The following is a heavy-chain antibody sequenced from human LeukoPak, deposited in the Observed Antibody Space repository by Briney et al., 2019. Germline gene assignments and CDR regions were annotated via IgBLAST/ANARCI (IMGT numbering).Heavy chain of an antibody. D-gene: IGHD2-2*02. J-gene: IGHJ6*03. CDR1: GYTFTSYG. CDR3: ARDGAPSCYMCRAYHYMDV. V-gene: IGHV1-18*01. CDR2: ISAYNGNT. Sequence: ASVKVSCKASGYTFTSYGISWVRQAPGQGLEWMGWISAYNGNTNYAQKLQGRVTMTTDTSTSTAYMELRSLRSDDTAVYYCARDGAPSCYMCRAYHYMDVWGKGTTVTVSS.